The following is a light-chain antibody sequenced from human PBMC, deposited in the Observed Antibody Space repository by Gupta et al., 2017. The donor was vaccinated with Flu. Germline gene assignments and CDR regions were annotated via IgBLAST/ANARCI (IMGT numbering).Light chain of an antibody. Sequence: TSSNVGRYDLVSWFQLLPGKGPKLLIYEVTERPSGVSHRFSGSKSGNTASLTISGRQAEDEVVYYCCSYAGRTTWVFGGGTKLTVL. J-gene: IGLJ3*02. CDR3: CSYAGRTTWV. CDR1: SSNVGRYDL. V-gene: IGLV2-23*02. CDR2: EVT.